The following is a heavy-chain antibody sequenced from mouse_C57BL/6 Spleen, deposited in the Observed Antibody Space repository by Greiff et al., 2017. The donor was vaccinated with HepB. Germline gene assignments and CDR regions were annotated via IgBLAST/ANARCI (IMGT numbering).Heavy chain of an antibody. CDR2: IYPGSGST. CDR1: GYTFTSYW. J-gene: IGHJ3*01. CDR3: ARGYSNYVPLAY. D-gene: IGHD2-5*01. Sequence: QVQLQQSGAELVKPGASVKMSCKASGYTFTSYWITWVKQRPGQGLEWIGDIYPGSGSTNYNEKFKSKATLTVDTSSSTAYMQLSSLTSEDSAVYYCARGYSNYVPLAYWGQGTLVTVSA. V-gene: IGHV1-55*01.